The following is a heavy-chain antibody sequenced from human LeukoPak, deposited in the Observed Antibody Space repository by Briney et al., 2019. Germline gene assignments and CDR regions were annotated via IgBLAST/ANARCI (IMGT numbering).Heavy chain of an antibody. J-gene: IGHJ4*02. D-gene: IGHD2-15*01. CDR3: ARGVVVVAAQLDY. CDR1: GFTFSSYS. Sequence: GGSLRLSCAASGFTFSSYSMHWVRQAPGKGLEWVSCISSSSGYIYYADSVKGRFTISRDNAKNSLYLQMNSLRAEDTAVYYCARGVVVVAAQLDYWGQGTLVTVSS. V-gene: IGHV3-21*01. CDR2: ISSSSGYI.